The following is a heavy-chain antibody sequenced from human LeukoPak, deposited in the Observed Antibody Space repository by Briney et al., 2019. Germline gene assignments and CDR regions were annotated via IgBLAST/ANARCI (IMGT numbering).Heavy chain of an antibody. Sequence: SETLSLTCAVYGGSFSGYYWSWIRQPPGKGLEWIGQINHSGSTNYNPSLKSRVTISIDTSKNQFSLNLSSVTAADTAVYYCARRANGPSYWGQGTLVTVSS. CDR1: GGSFSGYY. D-gene: IGHD2-8*01. CDR2: INHSGST. J-gene: IGHJ4*02. V-gene: IGHV4-34*01. CDR3: ARRANGPSY.